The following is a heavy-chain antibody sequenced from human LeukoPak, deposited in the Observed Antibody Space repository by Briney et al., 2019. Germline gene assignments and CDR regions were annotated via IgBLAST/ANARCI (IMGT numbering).Heavy chain of an antibody. CDR2: IDTSGST. CDR3: AREAHDFWSGYYRANYMDV. D-gene: IGHD3-3*01. V-gene: IGHV4-4*07. J-gene: IGHJ6*03. CDR1: GGSISSYY. Sequence: NPSETLSLTCSVSGGSISSYYWSWLRQPAGKGLEWIGRIDTSGSTNYNPSLKSRVTMSVDTSKNQFSLKLSSVTAADTAVYYCAREAHDFWSGYYRANYMDVWGRGTTVTVSS.